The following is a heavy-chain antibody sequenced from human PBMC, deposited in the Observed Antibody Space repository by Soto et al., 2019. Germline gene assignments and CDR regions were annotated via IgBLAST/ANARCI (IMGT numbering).Heavy chain of an antibody. CDR3: ARHDYGRTTVYYYYYGLGV. D-gene: IGHD4-17*01. CDR2: IYYSGST. Sequence: SETLSLTCTVSGGSISSSSYYWGWIRQPPGKGLEWIGSIYYSGSTYYNPSLKSRVTISVDTSKNQFSLKLSSVTAADTAVYYCARHDYGRTTVYYYYYGLGVWGQGTTVTVSS. V-gene: IGHV4-39*01. CDR1: GGSISSSSYY. J-gene: IGHJ6*02.